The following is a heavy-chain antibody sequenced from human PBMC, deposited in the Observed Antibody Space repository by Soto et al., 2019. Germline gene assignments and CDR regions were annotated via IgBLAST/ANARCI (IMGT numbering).Heavy chain of an antibody. D-gene: IGHD1-26*01. CDR3: ARGLGLYYFDY. Sequence: ASVKVSCKASGYTFTSYAMHWVRQAPGQRLEWMGWINAGNGNTKYSQKFQGRVTITRDRSASTAYMELSSLRSEDTAVYYCARGLGLYYFDYWGQGTLVTVSS. CDR2: INAGNGNT. CDR1: GYTFTSYA. V-gene: IGHV1-3*01. J-gene: IGHJ4*02.